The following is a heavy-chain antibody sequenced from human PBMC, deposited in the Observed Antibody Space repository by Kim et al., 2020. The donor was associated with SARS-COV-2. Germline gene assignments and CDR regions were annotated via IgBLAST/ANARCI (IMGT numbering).Heavy chain of an antibody. D-gene: IGHD6-19*01. CDR1: GYTFTSYG. J-gene: IGHJ6*02. V-gene: IGHV1-18*01. CDR2: ISAYNGNT. Sequence: ASVKVSCKASGYTFTSYGISWVRQAPGQGLEWMGWISAYNGNTNYAQKLQGRVTMTTDTSTSTAYMELRSLRSDDTAVYYCARDESGYSSGWGYYYYGMDVWGQGTTVTVSS. CDR3: ARDESGYSSGWGYYYYGMDV.